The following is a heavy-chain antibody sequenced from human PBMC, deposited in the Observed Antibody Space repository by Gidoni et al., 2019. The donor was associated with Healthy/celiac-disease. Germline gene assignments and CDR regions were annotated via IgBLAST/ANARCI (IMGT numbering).Heavy chain of an antibody. V-gene: IGHV4-39*07. J-gene: IGHJ4*02. CDR2: IYYRGST. Sequence: QLQLQESGPGLVKPSEPLSLTCTVPGGSISSSSSYWGWNRQPPGKGLEWVGSIYYRGSTYYNPSLKSRVTMSVDTSKNQFSLKLSSVTAADTAVYYCARVKLGYCSSTSCYGGQTLDYWGQGTLVTVSS. D-gene: IGHD2-2*01. CDR3: ARVKLGYCSSTSCYGGQTLDY. CDR1: GGSISSSSSY.